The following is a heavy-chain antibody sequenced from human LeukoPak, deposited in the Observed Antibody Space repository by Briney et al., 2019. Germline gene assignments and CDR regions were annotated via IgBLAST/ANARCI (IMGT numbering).Heavy chain of an antibody. CDR1: GYTFTGYY. CDR3: ARVLWFGELSSFDY. D-gene: IGHD3-10*01. Sequence: PQASVKVSCKASGYTFTGYYMHWVRQAPGQGLEWMGWINPNSGGTNYAQKFQGRVTMTRDTSISTAYMELSRLRSDDTAVYYCARVLWFGELSSFDYWGQGTLVTVSS. V-gene: IGHV1-2*02. CDR2: INPNSGGT. J-gene: IGHJ4*02.